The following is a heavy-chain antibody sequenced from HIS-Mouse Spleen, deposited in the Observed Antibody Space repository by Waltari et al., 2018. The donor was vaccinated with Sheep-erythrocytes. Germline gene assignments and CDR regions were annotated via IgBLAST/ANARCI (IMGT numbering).Heavy chain of an antibody. D-gene: IGHD1-1*01. CDR3: AKDIGTGLSYGMDV. Sequence: EVQLVESGGGLVQPGRSLRLSCVASGTTFEGYVLDWVRQAPGKGLEWVSGISWNSGSIGYADSVKGRFTISRDNAKNSLYLQMNSLRAEDTALYYCAKDIGTGLSYGMDVWGQGTTVTVSS. V-gene: IGHV3-9*01. J-gene: IGHJ6*02. CDR2: ISWNSGSI. CDR1: GTTFEGYV.